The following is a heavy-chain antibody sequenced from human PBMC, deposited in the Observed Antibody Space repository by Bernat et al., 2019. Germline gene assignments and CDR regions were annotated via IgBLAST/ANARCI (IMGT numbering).Heavy chain of an antibody. D-gene: IGHD3-22*01. V-gene: IGHV3-66*01. CDR3: ARAPYYYDTSGYYY. CDR2: IYSDGST. CDR1: GFTVSSNY. J-gene: IGHJ4*02. Sequence: EVQLVESGGNLVQPGGSLRLSCAASGFTVSSNYMSWVRQAPGKGLEWVSTIYSDGSTYYADSVKGRFVSSRDNSKNTLFLQMNSLRAEDTAVYYCARAPYYYDTSGYYYWGQGTLVTVSS.